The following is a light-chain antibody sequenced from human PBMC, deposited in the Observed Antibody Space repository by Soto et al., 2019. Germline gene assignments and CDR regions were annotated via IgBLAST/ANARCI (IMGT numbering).Light chain of an antibody. J-gene: IGKJ2*01. CDR2: QAS. CDR1: QSISSW. Sequence: DIQMTQSPSTLSASVGDRVTITCRASQSISSWLAWYQQKQGKAPKLLICQASSLESGVPSRFSGSGSGTEFTLTISSLQPDDFATYYCQQYNSYPYTFGQGTKLEIK. CDR3: QQYNSYPYT. V-gene: IGKV1-5*03.